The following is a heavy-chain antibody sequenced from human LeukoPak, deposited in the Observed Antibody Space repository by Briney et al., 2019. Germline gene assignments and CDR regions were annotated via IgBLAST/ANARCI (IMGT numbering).Heavy chain of an antibody. CDR3: ARDDGDYPFDY. D-gene: IGHD4-17*01. J-gene: IGHJ4*02. CDR2: INPSGGST. V-gene: IGHV1-46*01. Sequence: ASVKVSCEASGYTFTSYYMHWVRQAPGRGLEWMGIINPSGGSTSYAQKFQGRVTMTRDTSTSTVYMELSSLRSEDTAVYYCARDDGDYPFDYWGQGTLVTVSS. CDR1: GYTFTSYY.